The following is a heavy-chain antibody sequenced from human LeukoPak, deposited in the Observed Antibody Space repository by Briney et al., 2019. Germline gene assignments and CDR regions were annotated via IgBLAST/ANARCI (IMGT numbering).Heavy chain of an antibody. CDR3: AKDGQSFNSMWDYLDS. D-gene: IGHD1-26*01. CDR2: IGGGDT. V-gene: IGHV3-23*01. Sequence: GGALRLSCAASGFDFSTYAMSWVRQAPGKGLEGVAGIGGGDTHYADSVKGRFTISRDNSKSTVELHMSSLRVEDTAVYYCAKDGQSFNSMWDYLDSWGRGTLVTVSS. CDR1: GFDFSTYA. J-gene: IGHJ4*02.